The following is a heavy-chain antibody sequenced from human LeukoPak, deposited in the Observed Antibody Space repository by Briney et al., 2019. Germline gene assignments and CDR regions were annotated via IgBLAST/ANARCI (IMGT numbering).Heavy chain of an antibody. CDR2: ISAYNGNT. CDR1: GYTFTSYG. J-gene: IGHJ4*02. Sequence: ASVKVSCTASGYTFTSYGITWVRQAPGQGLEWMGWISAYNGNTKYVQKLQGRVTMTTDTSTSTAYMELRSLRSDDTAVYYCTRGPLAVAGSPLFYWGQGTLVTVSS. V-gene: IGHV1-18*01. D-gene: IGHD6-13*01. CDR3: TRGPLAVAGSPLFY.